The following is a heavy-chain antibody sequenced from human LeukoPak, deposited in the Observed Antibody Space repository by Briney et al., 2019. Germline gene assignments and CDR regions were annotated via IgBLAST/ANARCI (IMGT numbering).Heavy chain of an antibody. CDR1: GFTFSSYA. CDR3: ARDGYYDYVWGSLDY. J-gene: IGHJ4*02. D-gene: IGHD3-16*01. V-gene: IGHV3-23*01. CDR2: ISGSGGST. Sequence: GGSLRLSCAASGFTFSSYAMSWVRQAPGKGLEWVSAISGSGGSTYYADSVKGRFTISRDNSKNTLYLQMNSLRAEDTAVYYCARDGYYDYVWGSLDYWGQGTLVTVSS.